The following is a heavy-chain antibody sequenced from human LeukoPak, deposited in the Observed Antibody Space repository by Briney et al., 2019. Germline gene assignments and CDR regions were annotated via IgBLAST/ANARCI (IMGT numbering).Heavy chain of an antibody. CDR3: AKDSPYAYYGSGSYWDY. J-gene: IGHJ4*02. Sequence: SETLSLTCTVSGGSISSSSYYWGWIRQPPGKGLEWIGSIYYSGSTYYNPSLKSRVTISVDTSKNQFSLKLSSVTAADTAVYYCAKDSPYAYYGSGSYWDYWGQGTLVTVSS. D-gene: IGHD3-10*01. CDR1: GGSISSSSYY. V-gene: IGHV4-39*07. CDR2: IYYSGST.